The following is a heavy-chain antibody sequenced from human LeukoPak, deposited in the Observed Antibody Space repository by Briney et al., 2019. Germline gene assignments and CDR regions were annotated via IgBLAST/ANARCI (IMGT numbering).Heavy chain of an antibody. J-gene: IGHJ5*02. V-gene: IGHV4-59*01. CDR3: AREVPAAINWFDP. Sequence: SETLSLTCTVSGGSISSYYWSWIRQPPGKGLEWIGYIYYSRSTNYNPSLKSRVTISVDTSKNQFSLKLSSVTAADTAVYYCAREVPAAINWFDPWGQGTLVTVSS. CDR1: GGSISSYY. D-gene: IGHD2-2*01. CDR2: IYYSRST.